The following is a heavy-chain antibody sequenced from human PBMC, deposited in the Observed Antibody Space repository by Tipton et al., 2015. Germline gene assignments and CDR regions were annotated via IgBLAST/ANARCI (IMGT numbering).Heavy chain of an antibody. CDR2: IYYSGST. J-gene: IGHJ4*02. V-gene: IGHV4-61*01. D-gene: IGHD6-6*01. CDR1: GGSVSSGTYY. Sequence: LRLSCTVSGGSVSSGTYYWSWIRQPPGKGLEWIGYIYYSGSTNYNPSLKSRVTISVETSKNQFSLKLRSVTAADTAVYYCAREAYSSSGLIFDYWGQGTLVTVSS. CDR3: AREAYSSSGLIFDY.